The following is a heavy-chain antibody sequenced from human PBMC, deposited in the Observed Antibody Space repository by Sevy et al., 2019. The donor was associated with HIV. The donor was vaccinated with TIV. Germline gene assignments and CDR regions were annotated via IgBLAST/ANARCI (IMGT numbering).Heavy chain of an antibody. CDR1: GFTFSNYA. D-gene: IGHD3-22*01. Sequence: GGSLRLSCAATGFTFSNYAMHWVRQAPGKGLEWVAIIWSDGAYQYHGDTVKGRFTISRYNSKNTLYLQMNNVRVEDTAVYYCARGGYYYDNAANYALDSWGQGTLVTVSS. V-gene: IGHV3-33*01. CDR3: ARGGYYYDNAANYALDS. J-gene: IGHJ4*02. CDR2: IWSDGAYQ.